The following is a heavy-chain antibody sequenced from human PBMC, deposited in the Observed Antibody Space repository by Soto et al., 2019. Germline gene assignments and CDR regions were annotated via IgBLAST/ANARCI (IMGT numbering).Heavy chain of an antibody. V-gene: IGHV4-59*12. Sequence: SETLSLTCTVSGGSISSYYWSWIRQPPGKGLEWIGYIYYSGSTNYNPSLKSRVTISRDNSKNTLYLQMNSLRAEDTAVYYCARDGVGATAFFGYLDYWGQGALVTVSS. CDR1: GGSISSYY. J-gene: IGHJ4*02. CDR3: ARDGVGATAFFGYLDY. CDR2: IYYSGST. D-gene: IGHD1-26*01.